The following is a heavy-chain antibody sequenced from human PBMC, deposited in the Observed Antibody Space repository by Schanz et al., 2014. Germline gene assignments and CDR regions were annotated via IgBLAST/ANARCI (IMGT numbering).Heavy chain of an antibody. V-gene: IGHV1-24*01. D-gene: IGHD3-3*01. CDR2: FDPEEGQT. CDR3: AFLEWILPGMDV. Sequence: QVQLLQSGAEVKKPGASVRLSCKVSGNTITKFAMHWVRQAPGKGLEWMGGFDPEEGQTFYAQNIQGRTTMTEDTSTDTAYMELRCLTSEDTAVYYCAFLEWILPGMDVWGQGTTVIVSS. CDR1: GNTITKFA. J-gene: IGHJ6*02.